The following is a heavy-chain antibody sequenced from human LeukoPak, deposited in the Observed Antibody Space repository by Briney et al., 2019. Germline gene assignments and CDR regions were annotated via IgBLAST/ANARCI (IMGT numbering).Heavy chain of an antibody. CDR3: ARRTSAYSSSFPNWFDP. J-gene: IGHJ5*02. V-gene: IGHV4-39*01. CDR2: IYYSGST. D-gene: IGHD6-6*01. CDR1: GGSISSISSY. Sequence: SETLSLTCTVSGGSISSISSYWGWIRQPPGKGLEWIGSIYYSGSTYYNPSLKSRVTITVDTSKNQFSLKLSSVTAADTAVYYCARRTSAYSSSFPNWFDPWGQGTLVTVSS.